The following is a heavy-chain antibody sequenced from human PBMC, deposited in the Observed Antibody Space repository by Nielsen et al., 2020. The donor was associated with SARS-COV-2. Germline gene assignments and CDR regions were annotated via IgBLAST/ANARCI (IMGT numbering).Heavy chain of an antibody. V-gene: IGHV1-18*01. CDR1: GYTFTSYG. CDR3: ARLYDSSGYYPSYFDY. CDR2: ISAYNGNT. Sequence: ASVKVSCKASGYTFTSYGISWVRQAPGQGLEWMGWISAYNGNTNYAQKLQGRVTMTTDTSTSTAYMELRSLRSDDTAVYYCARLYDSSGYYPSYFDYWGQGTLVTVSS. J-gene: IGHJ4*02. D-gene: IGHD3-22*01.